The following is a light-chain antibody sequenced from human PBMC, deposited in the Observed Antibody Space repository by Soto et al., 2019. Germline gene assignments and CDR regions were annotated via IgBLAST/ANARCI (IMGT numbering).Light chain of an antibody. J-gene: IGLJ1*01. CDR1: SSDVAGYNY. V-gene: IGLV2-11*01. Sequence: QSALTQPRSVSASPGQSVAISCTGTSSDVAGYNYVSWYQQHPGKAPKLMIYDVSKRPSGVHDRFSGSKSGNTASLTISGLQAEDEADYYCCSYAGGPYVFGTGTNGXV. CDR2: DVS. CDR3: CSYAGGPYV.